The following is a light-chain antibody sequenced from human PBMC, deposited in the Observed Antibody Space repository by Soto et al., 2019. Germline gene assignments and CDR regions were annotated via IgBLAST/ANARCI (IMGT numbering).Light chain of an antibody. J-gene: IGKJ1*01. V-gene: IGKV3-20*01. CDR3: QQYGSPPLA. CDR2: AAS. CDR1: QSVGSNF. Sequence: IVLTQSPGTLSLSPGERATLSCRASQSVGSNFLAWYQQKRGQAPRILIYAASNRASGIPDRFSGSGSGSDVTLTISRLEPEDFAVYYCQQYGSPPLAFGQGTRVEI.